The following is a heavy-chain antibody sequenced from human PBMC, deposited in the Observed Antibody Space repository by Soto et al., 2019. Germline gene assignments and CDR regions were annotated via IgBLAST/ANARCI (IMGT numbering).Heavy chain of an antibody. D-gene: IGHD3-22*01. CDR2: ISSSSSYI. V-gene: IGHV3-21*01. Sequence: PXGSLIISCAASGFTFSSYIMNWVLQAPWKGLGWVSSISSSSSYIYYADSVKGRFTISRDNAKNSLYLQMNSLRAEDTAVYYCARDSEHYYDSSGYLDVWGQGTTVTVSS. J-gene: IGHJ6*02. CDR1: GFTFSSYI. CDR3: ARDSEHYYDSSGYLDV.